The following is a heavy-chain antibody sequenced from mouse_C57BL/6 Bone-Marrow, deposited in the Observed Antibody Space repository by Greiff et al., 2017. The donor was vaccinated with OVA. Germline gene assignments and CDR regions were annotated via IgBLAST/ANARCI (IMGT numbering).Heavy chain of an antibody. V-gene: IGHV1-19*01. D-gene: IGHD2-12*01. CDR2: INPYNGGT. CDR3: ARGGRRGFAY. Sequence: EVKLQESGPVLVKPGASVKMSCKASGYTFTDYYMNWVKQSHGKSLEWIGVINPYNGGTSYNQKFKGKATLTVDKSSSTAYMELNSLTSEDSAVYYCARGGRRGFAYWGQGTLVTVSA. J-gene: IGHJ3*01. CDR1: GYTFTDYY.